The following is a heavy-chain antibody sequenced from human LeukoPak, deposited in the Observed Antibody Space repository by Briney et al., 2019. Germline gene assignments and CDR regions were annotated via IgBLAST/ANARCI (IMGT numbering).Heavy chain of an antibody. CDR3: ARGRRDSSGYYELSYYYMDV. CDR1: GASISGYY. V-gene: IGHV4-34*01. Sequence: SETLSLTCTVSGASISGYYWSWIRQPPGKGLEWIGEINHSGSTNYNPSLKSRVTISVDTSKNQFSLKLSSVTAADTAVYYCARGRRDSSGYYELSYYYMDVWGKGTTVTVSS. J-gene: IGHJ6*03. D-gene: IGHD3-22*01. CDR2: INHSGST.